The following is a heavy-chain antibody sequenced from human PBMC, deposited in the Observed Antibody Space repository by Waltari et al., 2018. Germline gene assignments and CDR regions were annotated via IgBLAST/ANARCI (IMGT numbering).Heavy chain of an antibody. J-gene: IGHJ4*01. CDR2: VSSDGGYM. D-gene: IGHD1-20*01. V-gene: IGHV3-30*15. Sequence: QVQLVESGGGVVQPGRSLRLSCAASGFTFSSYAMHWVRQAPGKGLEWVPVVSSDGGYMFYAEYVKGRFTVSRDNSMNTLDLQMSSLRSDDTAVYYCAGGGFKNNWYDPFFDYWGQGTLVTVSS. CDR3: AGGGFKNNWYDPFFDY. CDR1: GFTFSSYA.